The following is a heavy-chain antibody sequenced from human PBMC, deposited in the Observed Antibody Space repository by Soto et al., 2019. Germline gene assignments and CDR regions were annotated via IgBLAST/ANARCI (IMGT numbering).Heavy chain of an antibody. Sequence: SETLSLTCTVSGASISSGDYFWSWIRQSPGKGLEWIGYIYDSVSSYYNPSLKSRVTMSVDTSKNQFSLKLRSVTAADTAVYYCAREKGYISGPKNFDYWGQGTLVTVSS. CDR3: AREKGYISGPKNFDY. D-gene: IGHD5-12*01. J-gene: IGHJ4*02. CDR2: IYDSVSS. V-gene: IGHV4-30-4*01. CDR1: GASISSGDYF.